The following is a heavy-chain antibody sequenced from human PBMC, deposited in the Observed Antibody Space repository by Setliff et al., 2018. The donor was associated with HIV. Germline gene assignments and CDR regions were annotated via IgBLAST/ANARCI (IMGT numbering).Heavy chain of an antibody. CDR2: IYTSGST. D-gene: IGHD6-6*01. J-gene: IGHJ4*02. CDR3: ARLSSYRSSSYYFDY. V-gene: IGHV4-61*02. CDR1: GGSISSGSYF. Sequence: SETLSLTCTVSGGSISSGSYFWNWIRQPAGKRLEWIGRIYTSGSTNYNPSLKSRVTISVDTSKNQFSLKLNSVTAAGTAVYHCARLSSYRSSSYYFDYWGQGALVTVSS.